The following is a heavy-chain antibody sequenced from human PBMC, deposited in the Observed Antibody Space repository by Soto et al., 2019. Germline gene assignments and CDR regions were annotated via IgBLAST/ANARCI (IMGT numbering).Heavy chain of an antibody. D-gene: IGHD3-22*01. J-gene: IGHJ4*02. Sequence: GESLKISFEGSGYSFTTSWIGWVRQMPGKGLEWIGIIYPGDSDTRYSPSFQGQVTISAEESINTAYLQWSSLKASDTAMYYCARLVWYYYDSSGYYGYFFDHWGPGAKVTVSS. V-gene: IGHV5-51*01. CDR1: GYSFTTSW. CDR2: IYPGDSDT. CDR3: ARLVWYYYDSSGYYGYFFDH.